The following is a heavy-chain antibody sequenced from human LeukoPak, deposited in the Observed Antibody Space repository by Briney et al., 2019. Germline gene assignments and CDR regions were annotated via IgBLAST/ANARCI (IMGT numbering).Heavy chain of an antibody. D-gene: IGHD3-22*01. CDR3: ARNYYDSSGYYGVNLFDP. V-gene: IGHV4-39*01. J-gene: IGHJ5*02. CDR2: IYYSGST. CDR1: GGSISRSSYY. Sequence: KPSETLSLTCTVSGGSISRSSYYWGWIRQPPGKGLEWIGSIYYSGSTYYNPSLKSRVTISVDTSKNQFSLNLYSVTAADTAVYYCARNYYDSSGYYGVNLFDPWGQGTLVTVSS.